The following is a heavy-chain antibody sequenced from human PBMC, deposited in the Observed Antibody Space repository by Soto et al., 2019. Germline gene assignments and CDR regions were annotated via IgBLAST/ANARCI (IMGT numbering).Heavy chain of an antibody. Sequence: PGGSLRLSCAASGFTFSSYAMSWVRQAPGKGLEWVSAISGSGGSTYYADSVKGRFTISRDNSKNTLYLQMNSLRAEDTAVYYCAKDQVLAAYYYYYYMDVWGKGTTVTVSS. V-gene: IGHV3-23*01. CDR2: ISGSGGST. J-gene: IGHJ6*03. CDR1: GFTFSSYA. D-gene: IGHD6-13*01. CDR3: AKDQVLAAYYYYYYMDV.